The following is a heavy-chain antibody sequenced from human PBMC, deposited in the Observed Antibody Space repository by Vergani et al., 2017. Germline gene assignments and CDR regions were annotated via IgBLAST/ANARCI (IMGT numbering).Heavy chain of an antibody. CDR1: GYTFTSYY. V-gene: IGHV1-46*03. J-gene: IGHJ5*02. CDR3: TKTRMSTSSWYADNWFDP. D-gene: IGHD6-13*01. CDR2: INPSDSST. Sequence: QVQLVQSGAEVERPGASVKVSCKASGYTFTSYYIHWVRQAPGQGLEWMGVINPSDSSTNYAQQFQGRVTMTRDTSTSTVYMELSSLRSEDTAVYFCTKTRMSTSSWYADNWFDPWGQGTLVTVSS.